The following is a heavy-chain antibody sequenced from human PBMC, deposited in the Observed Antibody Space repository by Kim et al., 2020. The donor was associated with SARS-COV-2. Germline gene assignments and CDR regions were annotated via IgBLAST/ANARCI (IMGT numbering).Heavy chain of an antibody. CDR3: ARALAVAGTGGYY. D-gene: IGHD6-19*01. J-gene: IGHJ4*02. Sequence: YADSVEDRFTTSRDNAKNTVYLQMNSLRAEDTAVYYCARALAVAGTGGYYWGQGTLVTVSS. V-gene: IGHV3-74*01.